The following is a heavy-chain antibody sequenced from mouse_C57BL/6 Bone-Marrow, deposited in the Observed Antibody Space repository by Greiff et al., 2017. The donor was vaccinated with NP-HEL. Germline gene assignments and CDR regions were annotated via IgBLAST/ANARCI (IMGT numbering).Heavy chain of an antibody. CDR2: ISDGGSYT. J-gene: IGHJ3*01. Sequence: VQLKESGGGLVKPGGSLKLSCAASGFTFSSYAMSWVRQTPDKRLEWVATISDGGSYTYSPANVKGRFTIARDNAKNNLYLQMSHLKSEDTAMYYCARIYYGYAWFAYWGQGTLVTVSA. CDR3: ARIYYGYAWFAY. D-gene: IGHD2-2*01. V-gene: IGHV5-4*01. CDR1: GFTFSSYA.